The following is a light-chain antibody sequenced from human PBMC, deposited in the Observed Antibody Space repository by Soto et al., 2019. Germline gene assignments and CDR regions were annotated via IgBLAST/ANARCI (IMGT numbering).Light chain of an antibody. Sequence: DIQMTQSPSSLSASVGDRVTITCRASQSISSYLNWYQQKPGKAPKLLIYAASSLQSRVPAWFSGSGSGTEFTLTISSLQPEDFATYYCQQSYSTWYTFGQGTMLEIK. V-gene: IGKV1-39*01. CDR3: QQSYSTWYT. CDR2: AAS. J-gene: IGKJ2*01. CDR1: QSISSY.